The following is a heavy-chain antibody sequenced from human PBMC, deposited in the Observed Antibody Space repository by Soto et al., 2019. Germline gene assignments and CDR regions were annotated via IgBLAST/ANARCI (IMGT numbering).Heavy chain of an antibody. V-gene: IGHV3-33*01. CDR2: MWSDGSNK. Sequence: GGSLRLSCAASGFTLSTYGMHWVRQAPGKGLEWVAIMWSDGSNKYYADSVKGRFTISRDNSKNTMYLQMNSLRAEDTAVYYCARDLQGLYGMDVWGQGTTVTVSS. CDR1: GFTLSTYG. D-gene: IGHD3-16*01. CDR3: ARDLQGLYGMDV. J-gene: IGHJ6*02.